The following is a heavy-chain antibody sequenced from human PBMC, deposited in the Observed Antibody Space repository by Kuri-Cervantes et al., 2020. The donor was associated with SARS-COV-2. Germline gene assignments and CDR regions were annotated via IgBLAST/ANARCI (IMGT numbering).Heavy chain of an antibody. D-gene: IGHD3-10*01. CDR1: GFTFSSYS. V-gene: IGHV3-21*01. CDR2: ISSSSSYI. J-gene: IGHJ6*03. Sequence: GGSLRLSCAASGFTFSSYSMNWVRQAPGEGLEWVSSISSSSSYIYYADSVKGRFTISRDNAKNSLYLQMNGLRAEDTAVYYCAKDFGFRGFYYYYYMDVWGKGTTVTVSS. CDR3: AKDFGFRGFYYYYYMDV.